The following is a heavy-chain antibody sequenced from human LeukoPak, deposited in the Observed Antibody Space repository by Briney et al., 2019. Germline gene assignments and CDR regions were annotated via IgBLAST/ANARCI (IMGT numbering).Heavy chain of an antibody. Sequence: PSQTLSLTCTVPGVSISSGDYHWSWIRQPPGKGLEWIGYTYYSGSTYYNPSLKSRVTISVDTSKNQFSLKLSSVTAADTAVYYCARPYYYDSRIDPWGQGTRVTLSS. CDR2: TYYSGST. V-gene: IGHV4-30-4*01. J-gene: IGHJ5*02. CDR1: GVSISSGDYH. CDR3: ARPYYYDSRIDP. D-gene: IGHD3-22*01.